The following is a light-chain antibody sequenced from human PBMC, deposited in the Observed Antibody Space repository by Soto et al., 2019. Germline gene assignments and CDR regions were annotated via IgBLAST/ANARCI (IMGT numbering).Light chain of an antibody. CDR2: AAS. V-gene: IGKV1-39*01. Sequence: DIQMTQSPSSLSASVGDRVTITCRTSQRIGTHLNWYHEKPGKAPKLLIYAASSLQSGVPSRFSGSGSGTDFTLTISSQQPEDFATYYCQQSYRNPWTFGQGNKVEIK. J-gene: IGKJ1*01. CDR1: QRIGTH. CDR3: QQSYRNPWT.